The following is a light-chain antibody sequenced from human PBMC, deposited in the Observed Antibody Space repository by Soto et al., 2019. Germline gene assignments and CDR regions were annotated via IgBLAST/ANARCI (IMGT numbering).Light chain of an antibody. J-gene: IGLJ1*01. CDR1: SSNVGGYNY. Sequence: QSALTQPPSASGSPGQSVTISCTGTSSNVGGYNYVSWYQQHPGKAPELMIYDVSKRPSGVPDRFSGSKSGNTASLTVSGLQPEDEADYYCSSYAGSNNLRVFGTGTKLTVL. CDR3: SSYAGSNNLRV. CDR2: DVS. V-gene: IGLV2-8*01.